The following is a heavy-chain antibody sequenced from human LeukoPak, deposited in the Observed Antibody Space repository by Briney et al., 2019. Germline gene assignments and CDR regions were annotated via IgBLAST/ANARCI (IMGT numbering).Heavy chain of an antibody. V-gene: IGHV1-2*02. CDR1: GYTFTGYY. CDR2: INPNSGGT. D-gene: IGHD4-17*01. J-gene: IGHJ4*02. CDR3: ARDPYGDYIEFGSAANYFDY. Sequence: ASVKVSCKASGYTFTGYYMHWVRQAPGQGLEWMGWINPNSGGTNYAQKFQGRVTMTRDTSISTAYMELSRLRSDDTAVYYCARDPYGDYIEFGSAANYFDYWGQGTLVTVSS.